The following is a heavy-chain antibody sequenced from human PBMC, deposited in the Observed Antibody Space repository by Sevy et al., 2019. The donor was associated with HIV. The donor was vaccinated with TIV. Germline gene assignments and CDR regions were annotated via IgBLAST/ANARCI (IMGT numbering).Heavy chain of an antibody. Sequence: SETLSLTCAVYGGSFSGYYWSWIRQPPGKGLEWIGEINHSGSTKYNPSLKSRVTISGDTSTNKFSLKLSSVTAADTAVYYCARHCSSTSCSHAFDIWGQGTMVTVSS. V-gene: IGHV4-34*01. CDR2: INHSGST. D-gene: IGHD2-2*01. J-gene: IGHJ3*02. CDR1: GGSFSGYY. CDR3: ARHCSSTSCSHAFDI.